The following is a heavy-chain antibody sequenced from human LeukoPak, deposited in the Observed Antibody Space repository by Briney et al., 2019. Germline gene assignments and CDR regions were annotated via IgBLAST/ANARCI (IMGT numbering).Heavy chain of an antibody. J-gene: IGHJ3*02. V-gene: IGHV4-38-2*02. CDR3: ARLPAATDI. CDR1: GYSISSRYY. Sequence: SETLSLTCTVSGYSISSRYYWGWIRQPPGKGLEWIASMYYSGSTYYNPSLKSRVTISVDTSKNQFSLKVSSVTAADTAVYYCARLPAATDIWGQGTMVTVSS. CDR2: MYYSGST.